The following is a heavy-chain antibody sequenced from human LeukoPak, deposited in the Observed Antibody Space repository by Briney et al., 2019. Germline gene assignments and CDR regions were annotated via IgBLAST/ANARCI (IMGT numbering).Heavy chain of an antibody. CDR2: INWNSGTI. CDR3: AKASPMILVVSHFGC. V-gene: IGHV3-9*01. CDR1: GFIFNDFA. D-gene: IGHD3-22*01. J-gene: IGHJ4*02. Sequence: PGGSLRLSCAASGFIFNDFAMHWVRQAPGKGLEWVSSINWNSGTIGYGDSVKGRFTVSRDNAKNSLYLQMNGLRAEDTAVYYCAKASPMILVVSHFGCWGQGTLVTVSS.